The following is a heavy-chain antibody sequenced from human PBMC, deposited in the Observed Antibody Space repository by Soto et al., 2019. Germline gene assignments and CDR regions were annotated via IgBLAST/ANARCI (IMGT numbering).Heavy chain of an antibody. J-gene: IGHJ6*01. CDR1: GFTFSTYW. V-gene: IGHV3-74*01. Sequence: EVQLVESGGGLVQPGGSLRLSCAASGFTFSTYWMHWVRQAPGKGLVWVSRINSDGSTTNYADSVKGRFTISRDNAKNTLYLQMSSLRAEDTAFYYCARDGYYDMGVWGPGTAVTVSS. CDR2: INSDGSTT. CDR3: ARDGYYDMGV.